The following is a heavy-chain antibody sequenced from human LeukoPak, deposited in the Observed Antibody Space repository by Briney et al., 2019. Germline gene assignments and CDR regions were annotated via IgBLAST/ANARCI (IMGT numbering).Heavy chain of an antibody. CDR2: ISGSGVST. D-gene: IGHD3-22*01. CDR3: AKDMYYYDSSGYYLSPFDY. V-gene: IGHV3-23*01. CDR1: GFTFSAYA. J-gene: IGHJ4*02. Sequence: GGSLRLSCEASGFTFSAYAMSWVRQAPGKGLEWVSVISGSGVSTYYADSVKGRFTISRDNSKNTLYLQMNSLRAEDTAVYYCAKDMYYYDSSGYYLSPFDYWGQGTLVTVSS.